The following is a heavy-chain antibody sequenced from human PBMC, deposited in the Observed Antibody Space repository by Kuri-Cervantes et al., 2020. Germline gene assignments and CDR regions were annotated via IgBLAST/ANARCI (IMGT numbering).Heavy chain of an antibody. CDR2: ISDSGDST. CDR3: ARDCRSSRAPSNDAFDI. CDR1: GFTFSSYW. Sequence: LSLTCAASGFTFSSYWMSWVRQAPGKGLEWVSGISDSGDSTNSADSVKGRFTISRDNSKNTLYLQMDSLRADDTALYYCARDCRSSRAPSNDAFDIWGQGTMVTVSS. D-gene: IGHD5-24*01. J-gene: IGHJ3*02. V-gene: IGHV3-23*01.